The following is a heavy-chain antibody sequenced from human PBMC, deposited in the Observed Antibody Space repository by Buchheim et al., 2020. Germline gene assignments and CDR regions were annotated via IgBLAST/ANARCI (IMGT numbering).Heavy chain of an antibody. D-gene: IGHD3-22*01. CDR1: GFTFSNAW. CDR3: TTEAYYYDSSGYYLTLYYYYYMDV. V-gene: IGHV3-15*01. J-gene: IGHJ6*03. Sequence: EVQLVESGGGLVKPGGSLRLSCAASGFTFSNAWMSWVRQAPGKGLEWVGRIKSKTDGGTTDYAAPVKGRFTISRDDSKNTLYLQMNSLKTEDTAVYYCTTEAYYYDSSGYYLTLYYYYYMDVWGKGTT. CDR2: IKSKTDGGTT.